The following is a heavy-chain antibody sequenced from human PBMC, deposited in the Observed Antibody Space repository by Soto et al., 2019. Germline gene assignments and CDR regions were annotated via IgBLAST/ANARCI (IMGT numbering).Heavy chain of an antibody. CDR1: GFTFSSYG. J-gene: IGHJ4*02. V-gene: IGHV3-15*01. CDR3: TTLYCGGDCYSTPFDY. D-gene: IGHD2-21*02. CDR2: IKSKTDGGTT. Sequence: GGSLRLSCAASGFTFSSYGMHWVRQAPGKGLEWVGRIKSKTDGGTTDYAAPVKGRFTISRDDSKNTLYLQMNSLKTEDTAVYYCTTLYCGGDCYSTPFDYWGQGTLVTVSS.